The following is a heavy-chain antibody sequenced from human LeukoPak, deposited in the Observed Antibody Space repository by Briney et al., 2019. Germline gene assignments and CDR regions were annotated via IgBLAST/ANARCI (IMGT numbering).Heavy chain of an antibody. CDR2: VHYSGST. Sequence: SETLSLTCTLSGGSISPYYWSWSRHPPGKGLEWIGYVHYSGSTKYNPSLKSRVTISLGTSKNQFALRLSSVSAADAAVYYCARHYKSTRTTVFDYWGRGTLVTVSS. D-gene: IGHD4-11*01. J-gene: IGHJ4*02. CDR3: ARHYKSTRTTVFDY. V-gene: IGHV4-59*08. CDR1: GGSISPYY.